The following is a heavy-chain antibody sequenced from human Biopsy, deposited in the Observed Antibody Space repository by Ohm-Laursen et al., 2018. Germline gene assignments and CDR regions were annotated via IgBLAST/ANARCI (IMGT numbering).Heavy chain of an antibody. J-gene: IGHJ6*02. CDR2: TYYSGST. V-gene: IGHV4-61*01. Sequence: TLSLTCAASGDSVSSGSFYWAWIRQPPGKGLQWIGYTYYSGSTNYNPSLNSRVTIAVDTSKNQYSLRLTSVTAADTAVYYCVRSNYHYYGFDVWGQGTTVTVSS. CDR3: VRSNYHYYGFDV. CDR1: GDSVSSGSFY.